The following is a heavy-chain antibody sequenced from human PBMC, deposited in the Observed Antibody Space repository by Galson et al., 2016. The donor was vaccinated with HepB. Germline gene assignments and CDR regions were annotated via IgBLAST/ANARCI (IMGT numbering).Heavy chain of an antibody. V-gene: IGHV3-33*01. CDR2: IWYDGTKK. Sequence: SLRLSCAASGFTFSDSGIHWVRQAPFKGLALVALIWYDGTKKYYADSVKGRFTISRDNSKNTLYVQMNSLRGEDTAVYYCARTAVSGSGYFDYWGRGTLVTVSS. J-gene: IGHJ4*01. D-gene: IGHD6-19*01. CDR1: GFTFSDSG. CDR3: ARTAVSGSGYFDY.